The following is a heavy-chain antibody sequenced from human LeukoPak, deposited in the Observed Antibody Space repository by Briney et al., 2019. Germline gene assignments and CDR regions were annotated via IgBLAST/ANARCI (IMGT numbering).Heavy chain of an antibody. CDR1: GFTFSSYA. V-gene: IGHV3-23*01. D-gene: IGHD3-9*01. CDR3: ARSHSVEQRGYFDY. Sequence: GGSLRLSCAASGFTFSSYAMSWVRQAPGKGLEWVSAISGSGGRTYYADSGKGRFTISRDNSKDTLYAQMNSLRAEDGAVYYCARSHSVEQRGYFDYWGKGTTVTVSS. J-gene: IGHJ6*04. CDR2: ISGSGGRT.